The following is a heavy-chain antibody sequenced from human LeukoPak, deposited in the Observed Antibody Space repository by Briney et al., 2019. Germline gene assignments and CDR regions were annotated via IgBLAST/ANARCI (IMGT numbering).Heavy chain of an antibody. CDR1: GVSISDYH. D-gene: IGHD1-26*01. J-gene: IGHJ4*02. CDR2: FSYGGST. CDR3: ARMYSGTSYYFDF. V-gene: IGHV4-59*01. Sequence: PSETLSLTCSVSGVSISDYHWIWIRQPPAKGLEWMGYFSYGGSTRYNPSLKSRVTMSVDTSKNQFSLRLISVAAADTAVYYCARMYSGTSYYFDFWGQGTLVTV.